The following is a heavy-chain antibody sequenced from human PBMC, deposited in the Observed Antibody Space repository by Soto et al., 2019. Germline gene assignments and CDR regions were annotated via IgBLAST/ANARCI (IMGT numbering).Heavy chain of an antibody. CDR2: IYTSGST. Sequence: SETLSLTCTVSGGSISSYYWSWIRQPAGKGLEWIGRIYTSGSTNYNPSLKSRVTMSVDTSKNQFSLKLSSVTAADTAVYYCARPYDSSQSPRFDCWGQGTLVTVSS. CDR1: GGSISSYY. V-gene: IGHV4-4*07. CDR3: ARPYDSSQSPRFDC. D-gene: IGHD3-22*01. J-gene: IGHJ4*02.